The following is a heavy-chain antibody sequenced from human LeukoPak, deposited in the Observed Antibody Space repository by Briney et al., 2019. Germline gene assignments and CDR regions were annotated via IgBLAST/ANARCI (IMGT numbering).Heavy chain of an antibody. CDR1: GAPIGSSGYY. V-gene: IGHV4-39*01. CDR3: VRHATVTTFTFAN. J-gene: IGHJ4*02. Sequence: SETLSLTCTVSGAPIGSSGYYWGWIRQPPGKGLEWIGSIYYSGNTYYNPSLKSRVTISVDTSKSQFSLKLNSVTAEDTAMYYCVRHATVTTFTFANWGQGTLVTVSS. CDR2: IYYSGNT. D-gene: IGHD4-11*01.